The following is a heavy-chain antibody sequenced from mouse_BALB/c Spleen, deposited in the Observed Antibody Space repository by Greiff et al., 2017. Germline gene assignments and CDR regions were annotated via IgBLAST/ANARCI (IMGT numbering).Heavy chain of an antibody. CDR2: INPYNDGT. J-gene: IGHJ4*01. CDR3: ARSGDDYGSTHYAMDY. D-gene: IGHD1-1*01. V-gene: IGHV1-14*01. CDR1: GYTFTSYV. Sequence: VQLKESGPELVKPGASVKMSCKASGYTFTSYVMHWVKQKPGQGLEWIGYINPYNDGTKYNEKFKGKATLTSDKSSSTAYMELSSLTSEDSAVYYCARSGDDYGSTHYAMDYWGQGTSVTVSS.